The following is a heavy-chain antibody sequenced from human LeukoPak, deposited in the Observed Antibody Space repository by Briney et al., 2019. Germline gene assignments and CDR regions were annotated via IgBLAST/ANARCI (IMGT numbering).Heavy chain of an antibody. J-gene: IGHJ5*02. D-gene: IGHD4-17*01. CDR2: ISSSSSYI. CDR3: ARDYHDYGDPNPGFDP. V-gene: IGHV3-21*01. CDR1: GFTFSSYS. Sequence: GGSLRLSCAASGFTFSSYSMNWVRQAPGKGLEWVSSISSSSSYIYYADSVKGRFTISRDNAKNSLYLQMNSLRAEGTAVYYCARDYHDYGDPNPGFDPWGQGTLVTVSS.